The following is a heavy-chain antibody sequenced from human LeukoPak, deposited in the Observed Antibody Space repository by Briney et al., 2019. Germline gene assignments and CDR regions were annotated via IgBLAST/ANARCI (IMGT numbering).Heavy chain of an antibody. CDR2: IYYSGST. CDR1: GGSISSCY. CDR3: ARATIFGVLIYYFDY. D-gene: IGHD3-3*01. Sequence: SKTLSLTCTVSGGSISSCYWSWIRQSPGKGLEWIGYIYYSGSTNYNPSLKSRLTISVDTSKNQFSLKLSSVTAADTAVYYCARATIFGVLIYYFDYWGQGTLVTVSS. V-gene: IGHV4-59*01. J-gene: IGHJ4*02.